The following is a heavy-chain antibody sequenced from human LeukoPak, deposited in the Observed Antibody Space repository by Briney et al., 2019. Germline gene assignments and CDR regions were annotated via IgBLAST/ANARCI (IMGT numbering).Heavy chain of an antibody. J-gene: IGHJ4*02. D-gene: IGHD3-10*01. V-gene: IGHV1-46*01. CDR3: ARVGEAGSFDY. CDR1: GYAFTSYY. Sequence: ASVKVSRKASGYAFTSYYMHWVRQAPGQGLEWMGIINPSGGSTSYAQKFQGRVTMTRDMSTSTVYMELSSLRSEDTAVYYCARVGEAGSFDYWGQGPRSPSPQ. CDR2: INPSGGST.